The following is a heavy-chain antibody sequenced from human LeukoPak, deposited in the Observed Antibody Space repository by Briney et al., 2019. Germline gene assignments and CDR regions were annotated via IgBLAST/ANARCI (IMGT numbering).Heavy chain of an antibody. CDR1: GYTFTSYH. CDR3: ARGSNLYDSREYFQH. V-gene: IGHV1-46*01. CDR2: INPSGDSR. J-gene: IGHJ1*01. Sequence: ASVKVSCKASGYTFTSYHMHWVRLAPGQGLEWMGIINPSGDSRSYAQKFQGRVTMTRDTSTSTVYMELSSLRSEDTAVYYCARGSNLYDSREYFQHWGQGTLVTVSS. D-gene: IGHD3-22*01.